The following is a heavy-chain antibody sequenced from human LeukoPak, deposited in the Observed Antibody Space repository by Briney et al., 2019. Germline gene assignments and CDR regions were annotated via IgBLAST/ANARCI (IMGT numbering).Heavy chain of an antibody. V-gene: IGHV1-2*02. J-gene: IGHJ4*02. CDR3: ARLYGSGSYYNPH. CDR2: INPNSGGT. CDR1: GYTFTGYY. Sequence: ASVKVSCKASGYTFTGYYMHWVRQAPGQGLEWMGWINPNSGGTNYAQKFQGRVTMTRDTSISTAYMELSRLRSDDTAVYYCARLYGSGSYYNPHWGQGTLVTVSS. D-gene: IGHD3-10*01.